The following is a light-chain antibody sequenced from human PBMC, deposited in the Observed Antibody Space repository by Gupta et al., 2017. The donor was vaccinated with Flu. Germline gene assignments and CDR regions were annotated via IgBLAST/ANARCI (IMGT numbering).Light chain of an antibody. Sequence: DIVMTQSPLSLPVTPGESASISCRSSQSRLHSNGHNYMEWYLQKPGQSPQLLINLTSKRASGVPDRISGSGSGTDFTLKISRVEAEDVGVYYCKQALQIPITFGRGTRLEIK. V-gene: IGKV2-28*01. CDR1: QSRLHSNGHNY. CDR2: LTS. J-gene: IGKJ4*01. CDR3: KQALQIPIT.